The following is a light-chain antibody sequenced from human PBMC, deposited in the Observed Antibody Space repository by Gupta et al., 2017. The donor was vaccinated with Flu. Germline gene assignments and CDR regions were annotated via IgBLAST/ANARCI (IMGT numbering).Light chain of an antibody. CDR3: SSRTSSTTVV. CDR2: GVT. J-gene: IGLJ2*01. CDR1: SSDIGSYNY. V-gene: IGLV2-14*03. Sequence: QSALTQPASVSGSPGQSITISCTGTSSDIGSYNYVSWYQQHPGKAPKLLIYGVTNRPSGLSNRFSGSKSGDTASLTISGLQAEDEADYYCSSRTSSTTVVFGGGTKLTVL.